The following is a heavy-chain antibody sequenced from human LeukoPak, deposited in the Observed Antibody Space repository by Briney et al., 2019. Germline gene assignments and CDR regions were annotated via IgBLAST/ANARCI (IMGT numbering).Heavy chain of an antibody. CDR2: IIPIFGTA. J-gene: IGHJ4*02. Sequence: ASVKVSCKASGYTFTSYDINWVRQATGQGLEWMGGIIPIFGTANYAQKFQGRVTITADESTSTAYMELSSLRSEDTAVYYCALAFWNLVSPFDYWGQGTLVTVSS. V-gene: IGHV1-69*13. CDR1: GYTFTSYD. CDR3: ALAFWNLVSPFDY. D-gene: IGHD1-7*01.